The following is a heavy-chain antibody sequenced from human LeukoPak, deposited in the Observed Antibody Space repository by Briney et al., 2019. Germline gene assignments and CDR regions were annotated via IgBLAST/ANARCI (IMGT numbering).Heavy chain of an antibody. D-gene: IGHD6-13*01. J-gene: IGHJ6*03. CDR2: IIPIFGTA. Sequence: SVKVSCKASGGTFSSYAISWVRQAPGQGFEWMGGIIPIFGTANYAQKFQGRVTITADESTSTAYMELSSLRSEDTAVYYCARDYWQQLAYMDVWGKGTTVTVSS. CDR1: GGTFSSYA. V-gene: IGHV1-69*13. CDR3: ARDYWQQLAYMDV.